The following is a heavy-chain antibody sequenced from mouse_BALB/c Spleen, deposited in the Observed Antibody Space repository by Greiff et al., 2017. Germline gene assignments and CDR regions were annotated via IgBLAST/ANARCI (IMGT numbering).Heavy chain of an antibody. Sequence: VQLQQSGAELVKPGASVKLSCKASGYTFTSYYMYWVKQRPGQGLEWIGEINPSNGGTNFNEKFKSKATLTVDKSSSTAYMQLSSLTSEDSAVYYCTRRTGTEAMDYWGQGTSVTVSS. J-gene: IGHJ4*01. V-gene: IGHV1S81*02. D-gene: IGHD4-1*01. CDR1: GYTFTSYY. CDR3: TRRTGTEAMDY. CDR2: INPSNGGT.